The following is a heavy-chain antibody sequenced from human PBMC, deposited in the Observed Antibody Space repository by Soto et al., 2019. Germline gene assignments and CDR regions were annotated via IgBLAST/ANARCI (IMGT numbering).Heavy chain of an antibody. CDR3: AREWPQRVGSGWYLPAAFDI. CDR1: GYTFTSYG. Sequence: ASVKVSCKASGYTFTSYGISWVRQAPGQGLEWMGWISAYNGNTNHAQKLQGRVTMTTDTSTSTAYMELRSLRSDDTAVYYCAREWPQRVGSGWYLPAAFDIWGQGTMVTVSS. CDR2: ISAYNGNT. D-gene: IGHD6-19*01. J-gene: IGHJ3*02. V-gene: IGHV1-18*01.